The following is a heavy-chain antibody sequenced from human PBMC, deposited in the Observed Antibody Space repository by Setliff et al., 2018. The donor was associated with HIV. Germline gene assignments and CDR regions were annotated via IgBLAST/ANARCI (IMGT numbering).Heavy chain of an antibody. V-gene: IGHV4-38-2*02. Sequence: PSETLSLTCAVSGYSISSGYYWGWIRQPPGKGLEWIGTLHHSGNTYYNPSLKSRVTMSVDTSKNQFSLKLSSVTAADTAVYYCAREEKLSAVAGTMYYYYAMDVWGQGTTVTVSS. CDR1: GYSISSGYY. J-gene: IGHJ6*02. D-gene: IGHD6-19*01. CDR3: AREEKLSAVAGTMYYYYAMDV. CDR2: LHHSGNT.